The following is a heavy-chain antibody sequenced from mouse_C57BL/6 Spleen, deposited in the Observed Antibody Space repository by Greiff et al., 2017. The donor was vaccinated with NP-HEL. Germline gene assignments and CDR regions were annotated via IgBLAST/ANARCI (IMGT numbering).Heavy chain of an antibody. CDR1: GFSLTSYG. D-gene: IGHD2-5*01. V-gene: IGHV2-6-1*01. CDR2: IWSDGST. J-gene: IGHJ4*01. CDR3: ARHGSNYLYYYAMDY. Sequence: VQLVESGPGLVAPSQSLSITCTVSGFSLTSYGVHWVRQPPGKGLEWLVVIWSDGSTTYNSALKSRLSISKDNSKSQVFLKMNSLQTDDTAMYYCARHGSNYLYYYAMDYWGQGTSVTVSS.